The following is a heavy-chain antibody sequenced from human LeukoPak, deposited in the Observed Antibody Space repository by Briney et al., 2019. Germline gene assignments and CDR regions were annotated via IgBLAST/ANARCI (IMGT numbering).Heavy chain of an antibody. CDR3: ARDPMGGARWLTPFDY. CDR2: ISAYNGNT. Sequence: VASVKVSCKASGYTFTSYDINWVRQAPGQGLEWMGWISAYNGNTNYAQKLQGRVTMTTDTSTSTAYMELRSLRSDDTAVYYCARDPMGGARWLTPFDYWGQGTLVTVSS. J-gene: IGHJ4*02. CDR1: GYTFTSYD. V-gene: IGHV1-18*01. D-gene: IGHD1-26*01.